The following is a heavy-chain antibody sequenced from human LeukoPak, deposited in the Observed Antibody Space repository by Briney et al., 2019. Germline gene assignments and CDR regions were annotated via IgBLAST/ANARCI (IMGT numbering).Heavy chain of an antibody. CDR1: GGSFSGYY. Sequence: SETLSLTSAVYGGSFSGYYWSWIRQPPGKGLEWIGEINHSGSTNYNPSLKSRVTISVDTSKNQFSLKLSSVTAADTAVYYCARRRSRSYYGSGSRRQDAFDIWGQGTMVTVSS. J-gene: IGHJ3*02. CDR3: ARRRSRSYYGSGSRRQDAFDI. CDR2: INHSGST. V-gene: IGHV4-34*01. D-gene: IGHD3-10*01.